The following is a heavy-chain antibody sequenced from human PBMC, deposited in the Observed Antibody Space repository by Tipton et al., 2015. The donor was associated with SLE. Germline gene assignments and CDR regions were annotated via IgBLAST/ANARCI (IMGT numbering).Heavy chain of an antibody. V-gene: IGHV4-39*07. CDR1: GGSISSSSYY. J-gene: IGHJ5*02. Sequence: TLSLTCTVSGGSISSSSYYWGWIRQPPGKGLEWIGSIYYSGSTYYNPSLKSRVTISVDTSKNQFSLKLSSVTAADTAVYYCARGTDTIVVVPAARFDPWGQGTLVTVSS. D-gene: IGHD2-2*01. CDR2: IYYSGST. CDR3: ARGTDTIVVVPAARFDP.